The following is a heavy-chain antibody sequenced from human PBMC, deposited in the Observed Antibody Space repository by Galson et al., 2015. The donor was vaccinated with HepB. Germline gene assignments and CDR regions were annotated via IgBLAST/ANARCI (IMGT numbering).Heavy chain of an antibody. Sequence: SLRLSCAASGFTFSSYGMHWVRQAPGKGLEWVAVIWYDGSNKYYADSVKGRFTISRDNSKNTLYLQMNSLRAEDTAVYYCARENLDIVVVPAVPHNLYYYYYGMDVWGQGTTVTVSS. CDR2: IWYDGSNK. J-gene: IGHJ6*02. CDR3: ARENLDIVVVPAVPHNLYYYYYGMDV. V-gene: IGHV3-33*01. CDR1: GFTFSSYG. D-gene: IGHD2-2*01.